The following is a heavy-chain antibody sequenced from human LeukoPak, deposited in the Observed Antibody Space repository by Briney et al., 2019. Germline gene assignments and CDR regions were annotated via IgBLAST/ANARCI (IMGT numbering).Heavy chain of an antibody. D-gene: IGHD3-22*01. Sequence: HPGGSLRLSCAASGFTFTNYAMSWVSQPPGKGLEWDSGLSGDGTVTYYAHSVKGRFTISRDNSKNTLFLQMDSLSADDTAVYYCTKAHASSGYTLRDSDYWGQGTLVTVSS. CDR2: LSGDGTVT. V-gene: IGHV3-23*01. CDR3: TKAHASSGYTLRDSDY. J-gene: IGHJ4*02. CDR1: GFTFTNYA.